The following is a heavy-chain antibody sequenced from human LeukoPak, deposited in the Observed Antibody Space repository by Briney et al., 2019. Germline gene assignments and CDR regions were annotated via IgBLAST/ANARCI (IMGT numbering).Heavy chain of an antibody. D-gene: IGHD3-9*01. Sequence: SETLSLTCTVSGGSISSYYWSWIRQPAGKGLEWIGRIYTSGSTNYNPSLKSRVTMSVDTSKNQFSLKLSSVTAADTAVYCCARDGYDILTGKDRGFDYWGQGTLVTVSS. J-gene: IGHJ4*02. CDR3: ARDGYDILTGKDRGFDY. CDR1: GGSISSYY. V-gene: IGHV4-4*07. CDR2: IYTSGST.